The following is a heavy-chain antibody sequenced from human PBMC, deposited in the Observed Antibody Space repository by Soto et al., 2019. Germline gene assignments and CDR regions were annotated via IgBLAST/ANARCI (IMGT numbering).Heavy chain of an antibody. CDR1: SGSISSGGYY. V-gene: IGHV4-31*03. CDR3: ARFAKEENPKVVSWYSFDY. Sequence: SETLSLTCTVSSGSISSGGYYWSWIRQHPGKGLEWIGNIYYSGRTYYNPSLKSRVAISVDTSKNQFSLNLSSVTAADTAVYYCARFAKEENPKVVSWYSFDYWGQGTLVTVSS. CDR2: IYYSGRT. D-gene: IGHD2-8*02. J-gene: IGHJ4*02.